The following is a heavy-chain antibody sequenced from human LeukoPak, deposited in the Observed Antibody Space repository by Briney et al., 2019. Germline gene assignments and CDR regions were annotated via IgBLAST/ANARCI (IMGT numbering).Heavy chain of an antibody. CDR3: ARDDDYGIFVNVDY. Sequence: ASVKVSCKTSGYSFILYGISWVRQAPGQGPEWMGWISTSTGDTKYTQKFQGRVTLTTDASTSTAYMELSSLRSDDTAVYYCARDDDYGIFVNVDYWGQGTLVTVSS. J-gene: IGHJ4*02. V-gene: IGHV1-18*01. CDR1: GYSFILYG. D-gene: IGHD4-17*01. CDR2: ISTSTGDT.